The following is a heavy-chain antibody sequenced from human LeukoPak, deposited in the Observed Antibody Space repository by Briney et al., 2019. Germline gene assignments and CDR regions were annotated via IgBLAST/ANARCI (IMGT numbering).Heavy chain of an antibody. J-gene: IGHJ3*01. CDR2: IYSSGNT. CDR1: GGSISSYF. Sequence: PSETLSLTCTVSGGSISSYFWSWIRQPAGKGLEWIGRIYSSGNTNYNPSLKSRVTMSVDTSKNQFSLKLNSVTAADTAVYYCARGSASPAAIPFDFWGQGTMVTVSS. CDR3: ARGSASPAAIPFDF. D-gene: IGHD2-2*02. V-gene: IGHV4-4*07.